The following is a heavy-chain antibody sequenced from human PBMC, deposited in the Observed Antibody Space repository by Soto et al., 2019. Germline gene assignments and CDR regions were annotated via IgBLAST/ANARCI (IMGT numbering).Heavy chain of an antibody. J-gene: IGHJ4*02. CDR3: ARDGHYDSSGPYFDY. D-gene: IGHD3-22*01. Sequence: QVQLQESGPGLVKPSQTLTLTCTVSGGSISSGDYYWSWIRQPPGKGLEWIGYIYYSWSTYYNPSLKSRVTISVDTSKNQFSLKLSSVTAADTAVYYCARDGHYDSSGPYFDYWGQGTLVTVSS. CDR2: IYYSWST. V-gene: IGHV4-30-4*01. CDR1: GGSISSGDYY.